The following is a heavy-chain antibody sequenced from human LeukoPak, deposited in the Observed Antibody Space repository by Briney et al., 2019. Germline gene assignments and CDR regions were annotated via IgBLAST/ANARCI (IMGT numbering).Heavy chain of an antibody. CDR3: GGKGY. V-gene: IGHV3-7*05. CDR2: IKQDENKN. D-gene: IGHD1-1*01. CDR1: GFRFSSYW. Sequence: GGSLRLSCAVSGFRFSSYWMNWVRQAPGKGLEWVAYIKQDENKNYYLDSVKGRFTISSDNAKNSLYLQMNSLRVEDTAVYYCGGKGYWGQGTLVTVSS. J-gene: IGHJ4*02.